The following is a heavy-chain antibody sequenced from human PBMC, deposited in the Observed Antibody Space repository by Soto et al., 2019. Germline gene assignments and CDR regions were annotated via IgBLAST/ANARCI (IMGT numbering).Heavy chain of an antibody. Sequence: QLQLQESGSGLVKPSQTLSLTCAVSGGSISSGGYSWRWIRQPPGKGLEWIGYIYHSGSTYYNPSLKSRVTISVDRSKNQFSLKLSSVTAADTALYYCARGQVVAAQHCGQGTLVTVS. J-gene: IGHJ4*02. CDR3: ARGQVVAAQH. D-gene: IGHD2-15*01. V-gene: IGHV4-30-2*01. CDR1: GGSISSGGYS. CDR2: IYHSGST.